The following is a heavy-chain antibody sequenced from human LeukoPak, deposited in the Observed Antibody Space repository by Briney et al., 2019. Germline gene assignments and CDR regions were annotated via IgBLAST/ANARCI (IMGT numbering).Heavy chain of an antibody. CDR2: INHSGST. V-gene: IGHV4-34*01. CDR1: GGSFSGYY. D-gene: IGHD3-22*01. CDR3: ARARLFDY. J-gene: IGHJ4*02. Sequence: SETLSLTCAVYGGSFSGYYWSWIRQPPGKGLEWIGEINHSGSTNYNPFLKSRVTISVDTSKNQFSLKLSSVTAADTAVYYCARARLFDYWGQGTLVTVSS.